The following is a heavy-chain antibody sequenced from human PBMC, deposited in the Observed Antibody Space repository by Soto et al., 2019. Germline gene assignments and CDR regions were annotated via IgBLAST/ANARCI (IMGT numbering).Heavy chain of an antibody. D-gene: IGHD6-19*01. CDR1: GGSFSGYY. V-gene: IGHV4-34*12. J-gene: IGHJ3*01. CDR3: AYSSGWYRHDV. Sequence: PSETLSLTCAVYGGSFSGYYWSWLRQPPGKGLEWIGDLLHSGTTNYNPSLKSRVILSVDKSQNQFSLSLTSVTAADTAIYYCAYSSGWYRHDVWGQGTSVTVSS. CDR2: LLHSGTT.